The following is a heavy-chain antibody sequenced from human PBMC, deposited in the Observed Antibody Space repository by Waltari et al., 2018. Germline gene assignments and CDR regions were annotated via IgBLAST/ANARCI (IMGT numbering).Heavy chain of an antibody. J-gene: IGHJ1*01. V-gene: IGHV3-48*03. CDR3: ARRSRFSGSPLGH. CDR1: GFPLHRYE. D-gene: IGHD1-26*01. CDR2: ISTSGNSA. Sequence: EVPLVESGGGWVQPGGSLRLSCATSGFPLHRYEMNWVRQAPGKGLEWVSYISTSGNSANYADSVKGRFSISRDNAKNSVDLQMNSLRAEDTAVYYCARRSRFSGSPLGHWGQGSLVIVSS.